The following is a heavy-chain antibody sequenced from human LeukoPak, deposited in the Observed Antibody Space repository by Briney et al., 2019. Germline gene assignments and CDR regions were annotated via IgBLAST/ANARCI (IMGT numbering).Heavy chain of an antibody. Sequence: GGSLRLSCVVSGFTFSSHAMCWVRQAPGRGLEWVSSIDISGDSTSYADSVKGRFTISRDNSKNTLLLQMDSLRGEDSAIYYCANEIRPNDYWGQGTLVTVSS. J-gene: IGHJ4*02. V-gene: IGHV3-23*05. D-gene: IGHD4/OR15-4a*01. CDR1: GFTFSSHA. CDR2: IDISGDST. CDR3: ANEIRPNDY.